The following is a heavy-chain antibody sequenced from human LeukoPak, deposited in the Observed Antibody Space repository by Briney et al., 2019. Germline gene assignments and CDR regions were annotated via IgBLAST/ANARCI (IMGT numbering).Heavy chain of an antibody. V-gene: IGHV4-59*01. CDR3: ARVPYAQQIDYFYMDV. Sequence: PSETLSLTCTVSADSISNYYWTWLRQAPGKGLEWMGYVFYSGTTNYSPSLKSRVSMSLDTSNNQFSLKLSSVTAADTAIYYCARVPYAQQIDYFYMDVWGKGTTVTVAS. CDR1: ADSISNYY. D-gene: IGHD6-6*01. J-gene: IGHJ6*03. CDR2: VFYSGTT.